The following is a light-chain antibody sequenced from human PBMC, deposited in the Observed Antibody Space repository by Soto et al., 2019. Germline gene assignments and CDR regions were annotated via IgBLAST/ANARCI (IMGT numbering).Light chain of an antibody. Sequence: IRMTQSPSSLSASVGDRVTITCRASQSISSYLSWYQQKPGKAPKLLIYDASSLESGVPSRFSGSGSGTEFTLTISSLQPDDFAPYYCQQSNSYPLTFGGGTKVDIK. J-gene: IGKJ4*01. CDR2: DAS. CDR3: QQSNSYPLT. CDR1: QSISSY. V-gene: IGKV1-13*02.